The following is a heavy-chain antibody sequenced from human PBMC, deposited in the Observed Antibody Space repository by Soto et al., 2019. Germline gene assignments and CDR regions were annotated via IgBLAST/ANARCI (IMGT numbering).Heavy chain of an antibody. V-gene: IGHV1-69*01. D-gene: IGHD6-19*01. Sequence: QVQLVQSGAEVKKPGSSVKVSCKASGGTFSSYAISWVRQAPGQGLEWMGGIIPIFGTANYAQKFQGRVTITADESTRTAYMELSSLRSEDTAVYYCARGIAVAGTDYYYYGMDVWGQGTTVTVSS. CDR1: GGTFSSYA. CDR2: IIPIFGTA. CDR3: ARGIAVAGTDYYYYGMDV. J-gene: IGHJ6*02.